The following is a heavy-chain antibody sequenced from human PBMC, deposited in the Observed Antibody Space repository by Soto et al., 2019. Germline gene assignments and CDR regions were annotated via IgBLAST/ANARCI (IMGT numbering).Heavy chain of an antibody. CDR2: INPSVGST. V-gene: IGHV1-46*01. J-gene: IGHJ2*01. Sequence: ESVLPFTRPYMHWVRQAPGQGLEWMGIINPSVGSTSYAQKFQGRVTMTRDTYTSTVYMELSSMRSEDTAVDYCASCKTLGELDGRDARGR. D-gene: IGHD2-21*01. CDR3: ASCKTLGELDGRDA. CDR1: VLPFTRPY.